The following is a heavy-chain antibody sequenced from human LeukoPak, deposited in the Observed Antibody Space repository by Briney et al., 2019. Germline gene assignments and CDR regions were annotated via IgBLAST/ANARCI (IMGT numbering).Heavy chain of an antibody. CDR3: ARTVAGMDYFDY. CDR2: ISAYNGNT. Sequence: ASVKVSCKASGYTFTSYGISWVRQAPGQGLEWMGWISAYNGNTNYAQKLQGRVTMTTDTSTSTAYMELRSLRSDDTAVYYCARTVAGMDYFDYWAREPWSPSPQ. CDR1: GYTFTSYG. J-gene: IGHJ4*02. V-gene: IGHV1-18*01. D-gene: IGHD6-19*01.